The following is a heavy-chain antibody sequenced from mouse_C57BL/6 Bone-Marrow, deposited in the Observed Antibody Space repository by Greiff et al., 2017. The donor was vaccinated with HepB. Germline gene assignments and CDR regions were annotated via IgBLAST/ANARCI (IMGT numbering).Heavy chain of an antibody. Sequence: VQLQQSGAELVRPGASVKLSCTASGFNIKDDYMHWVKQRPEQGLEWIGWIDPENGDTEYASKFQGKATITADTSSNTAYLQLSSLTSEHTAVYYCTKGVTTGFDYWGQGTTLTVSS. CDR2: IDPENGDT. CDR3: TKGVTTGFDY. V-gene: IGHV14-4*01. D-gene: IGHD2-2*01. J-gene: IGHJ2*01. CDR1: GFNIKDDY.